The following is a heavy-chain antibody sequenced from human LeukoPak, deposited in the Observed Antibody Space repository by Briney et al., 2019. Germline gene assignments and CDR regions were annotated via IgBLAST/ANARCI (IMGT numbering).Heavy chain of an antibody. D-gene: IGHD1-26*01. Sequence: GGSLRLSCAASGFTFSSYSMNWVRQAPGKGLEWVTFIGYDGTKTDYIDSVKGRFTISRDNSKNTLYLQMNSLRIEDTAVYYCAKDRGSWSYGGFDYWGQGILVTVSS. V-gene: IGHV3-30*02. CDR2: IGYDGTKT. J-gene: IGHJ4*02. CDR1: GFTFSSYS. CDR3: AKDRGSWSYGGFDY.